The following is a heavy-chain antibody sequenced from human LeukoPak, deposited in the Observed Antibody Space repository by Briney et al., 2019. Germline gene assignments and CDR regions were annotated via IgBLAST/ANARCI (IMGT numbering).Heavy chain of an antibody. Sequence: GASVKVSCKASGYTFTTFGITWGRQAPGHGLEWMGWISGYNANTNYGQKLQGRVTMTTDTSTSTAYMELRSLTSDDTAVYYCARDPGYCSGGSCPELDYWGQGTLVTVSS. CDR2: ISGYNANT. D-gene: IGHD2-15*01. CDR3: ARDPGYCSGGSCPELDY. CDR1: GYTFTTFG. V-gene: IGHV1-18*01. J-gene: IGHJ4*02.